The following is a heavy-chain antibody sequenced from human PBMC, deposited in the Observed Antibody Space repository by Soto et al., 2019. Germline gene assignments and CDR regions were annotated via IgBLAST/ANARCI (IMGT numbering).Heavy chain of an antibody. CDR1: GFTFNAYA. J-gene: IGHJ4*02. D-gene: IGHD3-3*01. CDR3: AKDRTSNFWSAYFES. Sequence: QVQLVESGGGVVQPGRSLRLSCAASGFTFNAYARHWVRQAPGKGLEWVAVISYDGNHESYTDSVKGRFNISRDTSKNTVYLQMNSLRPEDTAVYYCAKDRTSNFWSAYFESWGQGTLITVSS. CDR2: ISYDGNHE. V-gene: IGHV3-30*04.